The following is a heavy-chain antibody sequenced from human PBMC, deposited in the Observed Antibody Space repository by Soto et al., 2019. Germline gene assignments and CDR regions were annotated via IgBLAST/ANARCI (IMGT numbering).Heavy chain of an antibody. J-gene: IGHJ6*03. Sequence: SETLSLTCTVSGGSISSYYWSWIRQPPGKGLEWIGYIYYSGSTNYNPSLKSRVTISVNTSKNQFSLKLSSVTAADTAVYYCARVWEDLGGIFGVVIHYYYYMDVWGKGTTVTVSS. CDR3: ARVWEDLGGIFGVVIHYYYYMDV. D-gene: IGHD3-3*01. CDR2: IYYSGST. V-gene: IGHV4-59*01. CDR1: GGSISSYY.